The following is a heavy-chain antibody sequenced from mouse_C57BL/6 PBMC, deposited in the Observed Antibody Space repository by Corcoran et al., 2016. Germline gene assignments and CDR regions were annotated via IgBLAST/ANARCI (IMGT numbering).Heavy chain of an antibody. CDR3: ARGGNWYSNSYYFDY. Sequence: QVQLQQSGPDLVKPGASVKISCKASGYSFTSYYIHWVKQRPGQGLEWIGWIYPGSGNTKYNEKFKGKATLTADTSSSTAYMQLSSLTSEDSAVYYCARGGNWYSNSYYFDYWGQGTTLTVSS. J-gene: IGHJ2*01. V-gene: IGHV1-66*01. CDR1: GYSFTSYY. CDR2: IYPGSGNT. D-gene: IGHD2-5*01.